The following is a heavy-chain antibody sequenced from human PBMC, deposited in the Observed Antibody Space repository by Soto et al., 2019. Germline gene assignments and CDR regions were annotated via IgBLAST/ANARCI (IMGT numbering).Heavy chain of an antibody. CDR3: AGYNWNYYFDP. CDR1: GGSVRDGSYY. J-gene: IGHJ5*02. CDR2: IYHSWST. Sequence: PSETLSLTCTVSGGSVRDGSYYWAWLRQPPGKGLEWIGHIYHSWSTIYNPSLKSRVTISIDTSKSQFSLNLNSMTAADTAVYYCAGYNWNYYFDPWGQGTLVTVSS. V-gene: IGHV4-61*01. D-gene: IGHD1-7*01.